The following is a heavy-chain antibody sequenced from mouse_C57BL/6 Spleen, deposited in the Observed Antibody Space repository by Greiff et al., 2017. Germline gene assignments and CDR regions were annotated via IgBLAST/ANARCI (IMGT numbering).Heavy chain of an antibody. CDR3: AVYYGNKGYFDV. Sequence: QVQLQQSGAELVKPGASVKMSCKASGYTFTSYWITWVKQRPGQGLEWIGDIYPGSGRTNYNEKFKGKATLTVDTSSSTAYMQLSSLTSEDSAVYYCAVYYGNKGYFDVWGTGTTVTVSS. CDR2: IYPGSGRT. CDR1: GYTFTSYW. J-gene: IGHJ1*03. D-gene: IGHD2-1*01. V-gene: IGHV1-55*01.